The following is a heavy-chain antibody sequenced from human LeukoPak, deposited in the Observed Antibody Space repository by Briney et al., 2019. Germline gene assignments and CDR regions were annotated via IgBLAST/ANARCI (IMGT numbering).Heavy chain of an antibody. Sequence: GGSLRLSCAASGFTFSNAWMSWVRQAPGKGLEWVGRIKSKTHGGTTDYAAPVKGRFTISRDDSKNTLFLQMNSLKIEDTAVYYCTTVTLRPVGLWGQGTLVTVSS. CDR2: IKSKTHGGTT. J-gene: IGHJ4*02. D-gene: IGHD3-10*01. V-gene: IGHV3-15*05. CDR1: GFTFSNAW. CDR3: TTVTLRPVGL.